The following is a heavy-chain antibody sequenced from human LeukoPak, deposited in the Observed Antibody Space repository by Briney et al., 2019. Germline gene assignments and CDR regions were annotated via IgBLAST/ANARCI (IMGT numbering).Heavy chain of an antibody. D-gene: IGHD6-19*01. V-gene: IGHV3-23*01. Sequence: GGSLRLSCTASGSTFNLYAMTWVRQAPGKGLEWVSAITGSGGSTYYADSVKGRFTISRDNSKNTVYLQMNSLRVDDTAVYYCANSKVADFHYWGQGTRVTVSS. CDR1: GSTFNLYA. J-gene: IGHJ4*02. CDR2: ITGSGGST. CDR3: ANSKVADFHY.